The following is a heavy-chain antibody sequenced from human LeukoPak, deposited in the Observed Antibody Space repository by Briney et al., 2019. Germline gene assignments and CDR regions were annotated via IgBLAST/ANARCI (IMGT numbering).Heavy chain of an antibody. CDR3: ARAFGRGAGDDSSGYYSYYYNYMDV. Sequence: SETLSLTCTVSGGSISSYYWSWIRQPAGKGLEWIGRIYTSGSTNYNPSLESRVTISVDTSNNHFSLKLSSVTAADTAVYYCARAFGRGAGDDSSGYYSYYYNYMDVWGKGTTVTVSS. D-gene: IGHD3-22*01. J-gene: IGHJ6*03. V-gene: IGHV4-4*07. CDR1: GGSISSYY. CDR2: IYTSGST.